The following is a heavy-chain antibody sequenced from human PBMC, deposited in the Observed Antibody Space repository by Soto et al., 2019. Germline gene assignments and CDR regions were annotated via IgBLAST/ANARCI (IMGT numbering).Heavy chain of an antibody. CDR1: GFTFSSYA. CDR3: AKVFYYYDSSGYYYFDY. V-gene: IGHV3-23*01. CDR2: ISGSGSTI. J-gene: IGHJ4*02. D-gene: IGHD3-22*01. Sequence: GALRLPSEDSGFTFSSYAVSWVRQAPGKGPEWISSISGSGSTIYYADSVKGRFTISRDNSKNTLYLQMSRLRAEDTAVYYCAKVFYYYDSSGYYYFDYWGQGTLVTVSS.